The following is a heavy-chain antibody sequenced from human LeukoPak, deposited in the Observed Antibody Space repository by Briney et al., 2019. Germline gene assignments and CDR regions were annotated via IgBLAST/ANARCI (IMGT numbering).Heavy chain of an antibody. J-gene: IGHJ3*02. V-gene: IGHV3-23*01. D-gene: IGHD3-22*01. CDR3: AKDLFVTYYDSSGYYGAFDI. CDR1: GFTFSSYA. Sequence: GGSLRLSCAASGFTFSSYAMSWVRQAPGKGLEWVSVISGSGGSTYYADSVKGRFTISRDNSKNTLYLQMNSLRAEDTAVYYCAKDLFVTYYDSSGYYGAFDIWGQGTMVTVSP. CDR2: ISGSGGST.